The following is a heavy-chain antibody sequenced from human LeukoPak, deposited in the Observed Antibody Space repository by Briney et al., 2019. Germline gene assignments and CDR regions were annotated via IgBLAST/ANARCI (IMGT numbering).Heavy chain of an antibody. J-gene: IGHJ4*02. CDR2: MNPNSGNT. Sequence: GASVKVSCKASGYTFTSYDINWVRQATGQGLEWMGWMNPNSGNTGYAQKFQGRVTMTRNTSISTAYMELSSLRSEDTAVYYCAREEGAAGEYGYWGQGTLVTVSS. CDR3: AREEGAAGEYGY. D-gene: IGHD6-13*01. V-gene: IGHV1-8*01. CDR1: GYTFTSYD.